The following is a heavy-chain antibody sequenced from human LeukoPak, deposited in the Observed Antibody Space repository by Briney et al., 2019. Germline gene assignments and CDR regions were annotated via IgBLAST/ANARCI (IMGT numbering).Heavy chain of an antibody. CDR2: ISGSGGST. D-gene: IGHD6-19*01. J-gene: IGHJ6*02. Sequence: GSLRLSCAASGFTFSSYAMSWVRQAPGKGLEWVSAISGSGGSTYYADSVKGRFTISRDNSKNTLYLQMNSLRAEDTAVYYCAKAGWYDYYYGMDVWGQGATVTVSS. CDR3: AKAGWYDYYYGMDV. CDR1: GFTFSSYA. V-gene: IGHV3-23*01.